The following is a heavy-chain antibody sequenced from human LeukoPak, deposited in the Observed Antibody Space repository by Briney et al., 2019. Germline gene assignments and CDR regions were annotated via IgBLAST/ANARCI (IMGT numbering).Heavy chain of an antibody. CDR2: INPNSGGT. J-gene: IGHJ6*02. CDR1: RYTFTGYY. Sequence: GASVKVSCKASRYTFTGYYMHWVRQAPGQGLEWMGWINPNSGGTNYAQKFQGRVTMTRDTSISTAYMELSRLRSDDTAVYYCARDQHSSGWYYYYGMDVWGQGTTVTVSS. D-gene: IGHD6-19*01. CDR3: ARDQHSSGWYYYYGMDV. V-gene: IGHV1-2*02.